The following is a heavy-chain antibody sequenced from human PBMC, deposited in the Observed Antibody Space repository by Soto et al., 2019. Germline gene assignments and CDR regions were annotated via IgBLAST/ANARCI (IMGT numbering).Heavy chain of an antibody. CDR2: FDLNSGRI. V-gene: IGHV3-9*02. CDR3: TKDLVPGGADV. D-gene: IGHD3-10*01. J-gene: IGHJ6*02. Sequence: GGSLRLSCIASAFTSRNYAMHWVRQAPGKGLEWVSGFDLNSGRIGYADSVKGRFTISRDNAKNSLSLEMSSLRVEDTALYYCTKDLVPGGADVWGQGTTVTVSS. CDR1: AFTSRNYA.